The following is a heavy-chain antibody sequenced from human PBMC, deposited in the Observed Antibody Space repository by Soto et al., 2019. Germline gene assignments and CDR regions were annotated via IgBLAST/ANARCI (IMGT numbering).Heavy chain of an antibody. CDR1: GFTFSSYS. CDR3: ARDSGYSYGPLDY. D-gene: IGHD5-18*01. J-gene: IGHJ4*02. CDR2: ISSSSSTI. V-gene: IGHV3-48*01. Sequence: EVQLVESGGGLVQPGGSLRLSCAASGFTFSSYSMNWVRQAPGKGLEWVSYISSSSSTIYYADSVKGRFTISRDNAKNSLYLQMNSLRAEDTAVYYCARDSGYSYGPLDYWCQGTLVTVSS.